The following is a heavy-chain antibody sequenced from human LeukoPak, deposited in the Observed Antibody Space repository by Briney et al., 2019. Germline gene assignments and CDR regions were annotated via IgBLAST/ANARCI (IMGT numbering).Heavy chain of an antibody. J-gene: IGHJ6*03. CDR1: GGSFSGYY. Sequence: NTSETLSFTCAVYGGSFSGYYWSWLRQPPGKGLEWLGEINHSGSTNYNPSLKSRVTISVDTSKNQFSLKLSSVTAADTAVYYCARHGRAMVRGVIGPYYYYMDVWGKGTTVTISS. V-gene: IGHV4-34*01. CDR3: ARHGRAMVRGVIGPYYYYMDV. D-gene: IGHD3-10*01. CDR2: INHSGST.